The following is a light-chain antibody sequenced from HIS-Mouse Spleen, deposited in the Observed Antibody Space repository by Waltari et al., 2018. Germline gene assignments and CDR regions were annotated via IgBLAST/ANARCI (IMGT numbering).Light chain of an antibody. V-gene: IGLV2-14*01. CDR2: EVS. CDR1: SSDVGGYNY. J-gene: IGLJ1*01. CDR3: SSYTSSSTF. Sequence: QSALTQPASVSGSPGQSLTISCTGTSSDVGGYNYVSCYQHHPGKAPNLMIYEVSNRPSGVSNRFSGSKSGNTASLTISGLQAEDEADYYCSSYTSSSTFFGTGTKVTVL.